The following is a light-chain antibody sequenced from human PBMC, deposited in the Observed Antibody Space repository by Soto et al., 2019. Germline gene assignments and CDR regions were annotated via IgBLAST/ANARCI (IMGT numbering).Light chain of an antibody. CDR1: QSVSSY. CDR2: GAS. V-gene: IGKV3-15*01. Sequence: EIVMTQSPATLSVSPGERATLSCRASQSVSSYLAWYQQKPGQAPRLLFYGASTGATGLPARFSGSESGTDFTLTIDRLESEDFAVYFCQQYGDLPWTFGQGTKVDIK. CDR3: QQYGDLPWT. J-gene: IGKJ1*01.